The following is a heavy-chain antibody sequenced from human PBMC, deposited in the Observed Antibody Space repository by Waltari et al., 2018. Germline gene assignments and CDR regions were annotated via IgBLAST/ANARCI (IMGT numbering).Heavy chain of an antibody. J-gene: IGHJ6*02. Sequence: QARLVQSRPEVKKPGASVKVSCKASGYTFSSYGVSWVRQSPGQGLEWMGWISANTGDTNYGQKFQCRVTMTTDTSTRTAYMEVRSLRADDTAVYYCARHEPNNYFYAMDVWGQGTTVTV. CDR1: GYTFSSYG. V-gene: IGHV1-18*01. CDR2: ISANTGDT. CDR3: ARHEPNNYFYAMDV.